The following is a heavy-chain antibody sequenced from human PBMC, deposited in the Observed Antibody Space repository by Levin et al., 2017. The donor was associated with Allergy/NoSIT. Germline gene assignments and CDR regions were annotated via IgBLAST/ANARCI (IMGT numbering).Heavy chain of an antibody. D-gene: IGHD3-16*01. V-gene: IGHV3-15*01. Sequence: GESLKISCAASGFTFSQTWMSWARQPPGRGLEWIGQIKKTTDGGTTNYAAPLKGRFTISRDDSINTLYLQMTGLKIEDTAVYYCGLGDAFDIWGRETMVTVSS. CDR1: GFTFSQTW. CDR2: IKKTTDGGTT. CDR3: GLGDAFDI. J-gene: IGHJ3*02.